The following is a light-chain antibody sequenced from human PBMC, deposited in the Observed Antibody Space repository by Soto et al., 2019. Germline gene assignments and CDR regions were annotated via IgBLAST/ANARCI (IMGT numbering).Light chain of an antibody. Sequence: ETVMTQSPGTLSLSPGERAILSCRASQSVSSSYLAWYQQKPGQAPRLLIYGSSSRATGIPDRFSGSGSGTDFTLAISKLEPEDFAVYYCQGYGDSPPTYTVGQGTRLEI. J-gene: IGKJ2*01. CDR2: GSS. V-gene: IGKV3-20*01. CDR3: QGYGDSPPTYT. CDR1: QSVSSSY.